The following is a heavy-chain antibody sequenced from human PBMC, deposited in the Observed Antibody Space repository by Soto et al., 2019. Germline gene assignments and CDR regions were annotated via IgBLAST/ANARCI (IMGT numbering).Heavy chain of an antibody. J-gene: IGHJ4*02. CDR1: GGTFSSYA. D-gene: IGHD3-22*01. CDR3: ASVMDCYDSSGYDF. V-gene: IGHV1-69*13. CDR2: IIPIFGTA. Sequence: ASVKVSCKASGGTFSSYAISWVRQAPGQGLEWMGGIIPIFGTANYAQKFQGRVTITADESTSTAYMELSSLRSEDTAVYYCASVMDCYDSSGYDFWGQGTLVTVSS.